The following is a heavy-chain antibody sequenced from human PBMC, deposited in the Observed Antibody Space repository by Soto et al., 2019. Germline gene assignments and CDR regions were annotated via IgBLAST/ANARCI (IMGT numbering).Heavy chain of an antibody. J-gene: IGHJ3*02. CDR2: IKQDGSEK. CDR1: GFTFSSYW. V-gene: IGHV3-7*01. Sequence: GGSLRLSCAASGFTFSSYWMSWVRQAPGKGLGWVANIKQDGSEKYYVDSVKGRFTISRDNAKNSLYLQMNSLRAEDTAVYYCARVVLSVRGPHDAFDIWGQGTMVTVSS. D-gene: IGHD3-3*01. CDR3: ARVVLSVRGPHDAFDI.